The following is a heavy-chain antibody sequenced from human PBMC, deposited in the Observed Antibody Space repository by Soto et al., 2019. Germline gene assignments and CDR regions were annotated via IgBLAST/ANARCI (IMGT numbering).Heavy chain of an antibody. D-gene: IGHD3-3*01. Sequence: EVQLLESGGGLVQPGGSLRLSCAASGFTFSSYAMSWVRQAPGKGLEWVSAISGSGGSTYYADSVKGRFTISRDNSKNTLYLQMNSLRAEDTAVYYCAKDDRSGYYKDSYAFDIWGQGTMVTVSS. J-gene: IGHJ3*02. CDR3: AKDDRSGYYKDSYAFDI. CDR1: GFTFSSYA. CDR2: ISGSGGST. V-gene: IGHV3-23*01.